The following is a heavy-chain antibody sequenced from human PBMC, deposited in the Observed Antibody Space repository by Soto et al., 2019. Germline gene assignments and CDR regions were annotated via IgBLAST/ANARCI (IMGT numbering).Heavy chain of an antibody. V-gene: IGHV3-33*01. CDR1: GFNFRGYG. J-gene: IGHJ4*02. CDR3: ARDGVGATTYFGYFDY. D-gene: IGHD1-26*01. CDR2: TRHDGSNT. Sequence: QVQLVESGGGVVQPGRSLRLSCAASGFNFRGYGMHWVRQAPGKGLEWVAITRHDGSNTYYADSVRGRFTISRDNSKNTLYLQMNSVRVEDTAVYYCARDGVGATTYFGYFDYWGQGTPITLSS.